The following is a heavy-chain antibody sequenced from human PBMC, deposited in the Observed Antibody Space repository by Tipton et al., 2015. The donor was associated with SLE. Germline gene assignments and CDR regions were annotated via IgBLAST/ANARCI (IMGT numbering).Heavy chain of an antibody. CDR1: GFSFDDYA. V-gene: IGHV3-9*01. D-gene: IGHD1-1*01. J-gene: IGHJ4*02. Sequence: LRLSCAASGFSFDDYAMHWVRQAPGKGLAWGSGISWNSGSIGYADSVKGRFTISRDNAKNSLYLQMNSLRAEDTALYHCAKEGARQSFDYLGQGTLVTVSS. CDR2: ISWNSGSI. CDR3: AKEGARQSFDY.